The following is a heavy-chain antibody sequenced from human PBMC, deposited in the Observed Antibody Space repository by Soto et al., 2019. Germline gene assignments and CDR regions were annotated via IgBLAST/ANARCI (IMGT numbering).Heavy chain of an antibody. CDR2: ISIYNGQT. CDR1: GYTFTSYG. J-gene: IGHJ6*03. CDR3: AIITCSSNSCLGDYMDV. Sequence: QVQLVQSGAEVKKPGASVKVSCKASGYTFTSYGISWVRQAPGQGLEWMGWISIYNGQTNFAQKLQGRVTMTTDTSTSTAYMELRSLRTDDTAVYYCAIITCSSNSCLGDYMDVWGKGTTVTVSS. D-gene: IGHD2-2*01. V-gene: IGHV1-18*01.